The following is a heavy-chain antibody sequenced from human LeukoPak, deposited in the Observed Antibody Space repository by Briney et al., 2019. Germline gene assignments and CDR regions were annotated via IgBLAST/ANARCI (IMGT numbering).Heavy chain of an antibody. V-gene: IGHV1-69*06. J-gene: IGHJ5*02. CDR1: GGTFSSYA. Sequence: SVHVSCQASGGTFSSYAISWVRQAPGHGLEWMGGIIPIFGTANYAQKCQGRVTITADKSTSTAYMELSSLRSEDTAVYYCARGRSGGSGLNWFDPWGQGTLVTVSS. CDR2: IIPIFGTA. D-gene: IGHD2-15*01. CDR3: ARGRSGGSGLNWFDP.